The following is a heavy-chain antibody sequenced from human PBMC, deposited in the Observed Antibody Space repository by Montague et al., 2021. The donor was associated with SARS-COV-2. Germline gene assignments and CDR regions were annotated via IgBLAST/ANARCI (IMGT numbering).Heavy chain of an antibody. D-gene: IGHD6-25*01. CDR3: ARGLSGSYSGGWVPVALFDFYYYMDV. Sequence: ETLSLTCAVYGGSFSGYYWSWIRRPPGKGLEWIGESNHSGGTNYNPDLKGRVTISVDTSKSQFSLKLTSVTAADTAVYYCARGLSGSYSGGWVPVALFDFYYYMDVWAKGTTVTVSS. J-gene: IGHJ6*03. CDR2: SNHSGGT. V-gene: IGHV4-34*01. CDR1: GGSFSGYY.